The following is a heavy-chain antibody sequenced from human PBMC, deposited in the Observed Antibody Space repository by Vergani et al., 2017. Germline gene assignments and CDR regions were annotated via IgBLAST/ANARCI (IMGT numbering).Heavy chain of an antibody. CDR3: AIRTTMVRGVLEIARYCFDY. Sequence: QLQLQESGPGLVKPSETLSLTCTVSGGSISSSSYYWGWIRQPPGKGLEWIGSIYYSGSTYYNPSLKSRVTISVDTSKNQFSLKLSSVTAADTAVYYCAIRTTMVRGVLEIARYCFDYWGQGTLVTVSS. CDR1: GGSISSSSYY. CDR2: IYYSGST. V-gene: IGHV4-39*01. J-gene: IGHJ4*02. D-gene: IGHD3-10*01.